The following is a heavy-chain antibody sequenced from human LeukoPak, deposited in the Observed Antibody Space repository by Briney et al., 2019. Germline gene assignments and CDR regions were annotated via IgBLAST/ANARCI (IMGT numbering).Heavy chain of an antibody. CDR2: INHSGST. V-gene: IGHV4-34*01. Sequence: PSETLSLTCAVYGGSFSGYYWSWIRQPPGKGLEWIGEINHSGSTNYNPSLKSRVTISVDTSKNQFSLKLSSVTAADTAMYYCARGKGYYQDYWGQGTLVTVSS. D-gene: IGHD3-22*01. J-gene: IGHJ4*02. CDR1: GGSFSGYY. CDR3: ARGKGYYQDY.